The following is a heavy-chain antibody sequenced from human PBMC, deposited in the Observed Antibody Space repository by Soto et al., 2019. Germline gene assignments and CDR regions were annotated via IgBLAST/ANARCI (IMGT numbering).Heavy chain of an antibody. V-gene: IGHV4-34*01. CDR3: ARGLGPPPAAFDY. Sequence: SDTLSLTCAVYGGSFSGYYWSWIRQPPGKGLEWIGEINHSGSTNYNPSLKSRVTISVDTSKNQFSLKLSSVTAADTAVYYCARGLGPPPAAFDYWGQGPLVTVSS. CDR1: GGSFSGYY. J-gene: IGHJ4*02. CDR2: INHSGST. D-gene: IGHD7-27*01.